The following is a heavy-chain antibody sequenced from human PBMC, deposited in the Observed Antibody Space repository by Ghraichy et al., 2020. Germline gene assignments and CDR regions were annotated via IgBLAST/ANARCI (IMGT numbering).Heavy chain of an antibody. J-gene: IGHJ4*02. CDR1: GFTFSSYA. D-gene: IGHD6-13*01. CDR2: ITGGGGAT. V-gene: IGHV3-23*01. CDR3: AKDKRYSSSWCALN. Sequence: GESLNISCAASGFTFSSYAMNWVRQAPGKGLEWVSAITGGGGATFYADSVKGRFTISRDNPKNTLYLQMNSLRAEDTAVYYCAKDKRYSSSWCALNWGQGTLVTVSS.